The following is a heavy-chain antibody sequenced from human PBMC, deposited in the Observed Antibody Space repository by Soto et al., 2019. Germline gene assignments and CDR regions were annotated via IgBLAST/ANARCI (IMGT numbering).Heavy chain of an antibody. CDR1: GYTFTGYY. Sequence: GASVKVSCKASGYTFTGYYMHWVRQAPGQGLEWMGWINPNSGGTNYAQKFQGWVTMTRDTSISTAYMELSRLRSDDTAVYYCARVAGASPGANRFDPWGQGTLVTVSS. CDR3: ARVAGASPGANRFDP. V-gene: IGHV1-2*04. CDR2: INPNSGGT. D-gene: IGHD3-10*01. J-gene: IGHJ5*02.